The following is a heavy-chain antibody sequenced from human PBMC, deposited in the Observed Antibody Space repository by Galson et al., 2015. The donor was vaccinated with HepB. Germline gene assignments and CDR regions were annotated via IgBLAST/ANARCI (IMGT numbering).Heavy chain of an antibody. CDR1: GFTFSSYG. CDR3: AKDIRFTAPDPQDAFDI. D-gene: IGHD1-14*01. Sequence: SLRLSCAASGFTFSSYGMHWVRQAPGKGLEWVAVISYDGSNKYYADSVKGRFTISRDNSKNTLYLQMNSLRAEDTAVYYCAKDIRFTAPDPQDAFDIWGQGTMVTVSS. V-gene: IGHV3-30*18. CDR2: ISYDGSNK. J-gene: IGHJ3*02.